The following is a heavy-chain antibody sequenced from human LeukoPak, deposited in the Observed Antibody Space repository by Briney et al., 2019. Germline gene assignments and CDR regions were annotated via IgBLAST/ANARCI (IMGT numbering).Heavy chain of an antibody. CDR2: TRYDGSTK. J-gene: IGHJ6*04. Sequence: GGSLRLPCAASGFTFSSFGMHWVRQAPGKGLEWMSYTRYDGSTKYYADSVKGRFTISRDNAKNSLYLQMNSLRAEDTAVYYCAELGITMIGGVWGKGTTVTISS. CDR1: GFTFSSFG. CDR3: AELGITMIGGV. V-gene: IGHV3-30*02. D-gene: IGHD3-10*02.